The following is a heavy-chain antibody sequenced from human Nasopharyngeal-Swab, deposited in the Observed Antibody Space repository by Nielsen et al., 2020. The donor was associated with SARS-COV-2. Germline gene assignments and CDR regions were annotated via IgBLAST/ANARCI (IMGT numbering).Heavy chain of an antibody. Sequence: GGSLRLSCAASGFTFSNAWMSWVRQAPGKGLEWVGRIKSKTDGGTTDYAAPVKGRFTISRDDSKNTLYLQVNSLKTEDTAVYYCTTDLYYDILTGTNPESGYWGQGTLVTVSS. CDR2: IKSKTDGGTT. J-gene: IGHJ4*02. D-gene: IGHD3-9*01. CDR1: GFTFSNAW. CDR3: TTDLYYDILTGTNPESGY. V-gene: IGHV3-15*01.